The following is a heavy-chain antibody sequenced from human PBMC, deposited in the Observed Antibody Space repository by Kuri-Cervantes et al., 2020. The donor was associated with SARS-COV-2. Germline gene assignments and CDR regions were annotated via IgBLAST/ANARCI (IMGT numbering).Heavy chain of an antibody. CDR1: GYTFTSYG. CDR2: ISAYNGNT. V-gene: IGHV1-18*01. J-gene: IGHJ4*02. D-gene: IGHD1-26*01. Sequence: ASVKVSCNASGYTFTSYGISWVRQAPGQGLEWMGWISAYNGNTNYAQKLQGRVTMTTDTSTSTAYMELRSLRSDDTAVYYCATFGGSYPKYYFDYWGQGTLVTVSS. CDR3: ATFGGSYPKYYFDY.